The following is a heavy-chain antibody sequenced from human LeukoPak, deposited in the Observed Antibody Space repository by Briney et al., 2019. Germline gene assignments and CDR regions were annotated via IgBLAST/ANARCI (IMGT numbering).Heavy chain of an antibody. CDR3: VQGGQYTRAYSDAFGL. CDR1: GITFSHHG. V-gene: IGHV3-30*03. Sequence: GGSLRLSCAASGITFSHHGMDWVRQAPGKGLEWVAGIQYDGSIKFYLDSVKGRFTISRDNSKNTLDLQMNSLRFEDTAVYFCVQGGQYTRAYSDAFGLWSQGTMVTVSS. J-gene: IGHJ3*01. CDR2: IQYDGSIK. D-gene: IGHD2-21*01.